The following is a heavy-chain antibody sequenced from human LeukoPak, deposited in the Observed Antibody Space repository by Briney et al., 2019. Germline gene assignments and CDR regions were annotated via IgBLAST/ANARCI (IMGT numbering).Heavy chain of an antibody. V-gene: IGHV3-30*04. CDR2: ISYDGSNK. D-gene: IGHD3-10*01. CDR3: AREAPYGSGDY. CDR1: GFTFSSYA. J-gene: IGHJ4*02. Sequence: GALRLSCAASGFTFSSYAMHWVRQAPGKGLEWVAVISYDGSNKYYADSVKGRFTISRDNSKNTLYLQMNSLRAEDTAVYYCAREAPYGSGDYWGQGTLVTVSS.